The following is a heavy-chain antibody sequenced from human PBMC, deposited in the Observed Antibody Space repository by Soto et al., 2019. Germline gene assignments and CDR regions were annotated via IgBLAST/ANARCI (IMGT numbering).Heavy chain of an antibody. CDR3: ARYSSNWFQTEGMDV. D-gene: IGHD6-13*01. CDR2: IDTSGNT. Sequence: SETLSLTCTVSGGSISTYYWSWIRQPAGKGLEWIGRIDTSGNTNYNPSPKSRVTMSVDTSKKQFSLKLTPVTAADTAVYDGARYSSNWFQTEGMDVWGQGTTVTV. CDR1: GGSISTYY. V-gene: IGHV4-4*07. J-gene: IGHJ6*02.